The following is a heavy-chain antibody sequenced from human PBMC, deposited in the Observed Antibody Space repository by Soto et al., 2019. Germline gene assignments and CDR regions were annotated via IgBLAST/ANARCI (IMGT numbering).Heavy chain of an antibody. CDR1: GFTFSSYD. V-gene: IGHV3-48*03. Sequence: EVQLVESGGGLVQPGGSLRLSCAASGFTFSSYDMNWVRQAPGKGLEWVSYITSSGSLIYYADSVRGRFTVSRDNAKNSLYLQMNSLRAKDTGVYYCARTMYSNRGWFDPWGQGTLVTVSS. CDR2: ITSSGSLI. J-gene: IGHJ5*02. CDR3: ARTMYSNRGWFDP. D-gene: IGHD6-13*01.